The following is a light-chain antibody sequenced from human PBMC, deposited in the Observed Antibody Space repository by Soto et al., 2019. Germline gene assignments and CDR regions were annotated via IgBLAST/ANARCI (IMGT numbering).Light chain of an antibody. CDR3: GTWDSSLTGGV. V-gene: IGLV1-51*01. CDR2: DNN. J-gene: IGLJ3*02. CDR1: NSNIGNSY. Sequence: QSVLTQPPSVSAAPGQKVTITCSGSNSNIGNSYVSWYQQLPGTAPRLLIYDNNKRPSGIPDRCSGSKSGTSATLAITGLQTGDEADYYCGTWDSSLTGGVFGGGTKLTVL.